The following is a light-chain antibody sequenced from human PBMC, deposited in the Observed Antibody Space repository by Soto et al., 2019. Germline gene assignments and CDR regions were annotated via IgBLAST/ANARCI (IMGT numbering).Light chain of an antibody. CDR2: GAS. J-gene: IGKJ2*01. CDR1: QSVSNN. Sequence: EIVMTQSPATLSVSPGERATLSCRASQSVSNNLAWYQQKPGQTPRLLIYGASTRATGIPVRFSGSGSGTEFTLTISSLQSEDFAVYYCQQYNNWPPVTFGQGTKVDNK. CDR3: QQYNNWPPVT. V-gene: IGKV3-15*01.